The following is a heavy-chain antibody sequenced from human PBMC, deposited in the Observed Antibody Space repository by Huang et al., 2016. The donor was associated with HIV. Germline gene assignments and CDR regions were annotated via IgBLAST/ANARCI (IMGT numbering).Heavy chain of an antibody. D-gene: IGHD6-19*01. CDR3: ARRAVAGIYYYYYMDV. V-gene: IGHV3-30-3*01. J-gene: IGHJ6*03. Sequence: QVQLVESGGGVVQPGRSLRLSCAASGFTFRNYAMHWVRQAPGKVLEWVAVISYDGSNKYYTDSVKGRFTISRDNSKNALYLQMNSLRAEDTAVYYCARRAVAGIYYYYYMDVWGKGTTVTVSS. CDR1: GFTFRNYA. CDR2: ISYDGSNK.